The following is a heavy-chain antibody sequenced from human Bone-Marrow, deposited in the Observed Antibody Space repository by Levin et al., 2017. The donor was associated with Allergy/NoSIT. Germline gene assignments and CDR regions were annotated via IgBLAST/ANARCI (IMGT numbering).Heavy chain of an antibody. D-gene: IGHD4-11*01. J-gene: IGHJ4*02. V-gene: IGHV4-30-4*01. CDR2: IDYSGTT. CDR1: GVSVSDDDYN. Sequence: SETLSLTCTVSGVSVSDDDYNWSWIRQPPGRGLEWIGYIDYSGTTSYNPSLKSRVTISGDTSKNQVSLRLSSVTAADTAVYYCVRLRTTVSTFDFDSWGQGTLVTVSS. CDR3: VRLRTTVSTFDFDS.